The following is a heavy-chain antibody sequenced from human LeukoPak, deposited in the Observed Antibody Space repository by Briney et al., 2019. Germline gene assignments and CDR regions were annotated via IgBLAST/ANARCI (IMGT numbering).Heavy chain of an antibody. V-gene: IGHV1-18*01. CDR1: GYTFTSYG. J-gene: IGHJ3*02. D-gene: IGHD3-10*01. CDR2: ISAYNGNT. CDR3: ARDRGNYYGSGRVVLVDAFDI. Sequence: ASVKVSCKASGYTFTSYGISWVRQAPGQGLEWMGWISAYNGNTNYAQKLQGRVTMTTDTSTSTAYMELRSLRSDDTAVYYCARDRGNYYGSGRVVLVDAFDIWGQGTMVTVSS.